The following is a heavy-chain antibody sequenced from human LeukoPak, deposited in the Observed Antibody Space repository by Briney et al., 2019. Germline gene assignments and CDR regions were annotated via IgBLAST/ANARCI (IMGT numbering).Heavy chain of an antibody. J-gene: IGHJ4*02. V-gene: IGHV4-39*01. Sequence: PSETLSLTCTVSGGSISSSSYSWGWIRQPPGKGLEWIGRIYYSGSTYYNPSLKSRVTISEDTSTSQFSLKLSSVTAADTAVYYCARLEYYYQHRFDYWGQGTLVTVSS. CDR1: GGSISSSSYS. CDR2: IYYSGST. D-gene: IGHD3-10*01. CDR3: ARLEYYYQHRFDY.